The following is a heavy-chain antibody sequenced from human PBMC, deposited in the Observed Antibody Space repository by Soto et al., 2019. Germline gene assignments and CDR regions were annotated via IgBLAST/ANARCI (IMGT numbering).Heavy chain of an antibody. CDR3: AGGYDVNCELDS. V-gene: IGHV1-69*01. J-gene: IGHJ5*01. D-gene: IGHD3-22*01. Sequence: QVQLVQSGAEVKKPGSSVKVSCQASGGTFRGYAISWVRQAPGQGLEWLGGILPTSVTPNYAKKIQGRVTLPAEASTNTAYLEVRGLRFGHTAVYSCAGGYDVNCELDSWGHGTLVTVSS. CDR2: ILPTSVTP. CDR1: GGTFRGYA.